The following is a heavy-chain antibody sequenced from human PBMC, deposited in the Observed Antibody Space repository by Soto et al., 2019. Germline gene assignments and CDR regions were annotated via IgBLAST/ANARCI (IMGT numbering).Heavy chain of an antibody. Sequence: GASVKVSCKASGGTFSSYAISWVRQAPGQGLEWMGGIIPYIGTANYAQKLQGRVTMTTDESTSTAYMELRSLRSDDTAVYYCARDFTYCGGDCPWGQGTLVTVSS. CDR1: GGTFSSYA. D-gene: IGHD2-21*01. V-gene: IGHV1-69*05. J-gene: IGHJ5*02. CDR3: ARDFTYCGGDCP. CDR2: IIPYIGTA.